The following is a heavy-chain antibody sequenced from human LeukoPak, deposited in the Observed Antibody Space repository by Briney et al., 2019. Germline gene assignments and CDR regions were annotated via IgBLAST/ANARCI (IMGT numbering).Heavy chain of an antibody. J-gene: IGHJ6*02. D-gene: IGHD6-6*01. Sequence: GSSVKVSCKASGGTFSSYAISCVRQAPGQGLEWMARIIPIFGIANYAQKFQGRVTITADKSTSTAYMELSSLRSEDTAVYYCAREGSIAAPTYGMDVWGQGTTVTVSS. CDR3: AREGSIAAPTYGMDV. CDR2: IIPIFGIA. CDR1: GGTFSSYA. V-gene: IGHV1-69*04.